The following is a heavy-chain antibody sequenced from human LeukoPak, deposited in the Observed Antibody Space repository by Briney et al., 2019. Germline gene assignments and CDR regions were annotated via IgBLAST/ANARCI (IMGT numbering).Heavy chain of an antibody. CDR3: ARVGSSGWSPFDY. V-gene: IGHV3-30-3*01. D-gene: IGHD6-19*01. J-gene: IGHJ4*02. CDR2: ISYDGSNK. CDR1: GFTFSSYA. Sequence: QPGGSLRLSCAASGFTFSSYAMHWVRQAPGKGLGWVAVISYDGSNKYYADSVKGRFTISRDNSKNTLYLQMNSLRAEDTAVYYCARVGSSGWSPFDYWGQGTLVTVSS.